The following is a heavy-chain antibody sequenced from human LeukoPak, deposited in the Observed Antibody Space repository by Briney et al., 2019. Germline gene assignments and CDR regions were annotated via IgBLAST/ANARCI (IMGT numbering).Heavy chain of an antibody. CDR3: ARVFRAAAVDY. CDR2: INHSGST. J-gene: IGHJ4*02. Sequence: SETLSLTCAVYGGSFSGYYWSWIRQPPGKGLEWIGEINHSGSTNYNPSLKSRVTISVDTSKNQFSLKLSSVTAADTAAYYCARVFRAAAVDYWGQGTLVTVSS. CDR1: GGSFSGYY. V-gene: IGHV4-34*01. D-gene: IGHD6-13*01.